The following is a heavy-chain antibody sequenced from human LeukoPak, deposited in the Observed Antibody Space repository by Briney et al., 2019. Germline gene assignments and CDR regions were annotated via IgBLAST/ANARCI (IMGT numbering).Heavy chain of an antibody. CDR2: ISSSGSTI. J-gene: IGHJ3*02. V-gene: IGHV3-11*04. D-gene: IGHD3-10*01. Sequence: GGSLRLSCAASGFSFSDYDMNWVRQAPGKGREWGSYISSSGSTIYYADSVKGRFTISRDNAKNSLYLQMNSLRAEDTAVYYCARDRRSEGSPGYAFDIWGQGTMVTVSS. CDR1: GFSFSDYD. CDR3: ARDRRSEGSPGYAFDI.